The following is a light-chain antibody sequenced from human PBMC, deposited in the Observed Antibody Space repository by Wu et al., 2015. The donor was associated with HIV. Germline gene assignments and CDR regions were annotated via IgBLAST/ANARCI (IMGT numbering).Light chain of an antibody. J-gene: IGKJ1*01. Sequence: EIVMTQSPATLSVSPGERATLSCRASQTVGSNLLAWYQWKPGQAPRLLLYGASTRATGVPARFSGSGSGTEFTLTISGMQSEDFAIYYCHQYKDWWTFGQGTRVDIK. CDR3: HQYKDWWT. CDR1: QTVGSN. V-gene: IGKV3-15*01. CDR2: GAS.